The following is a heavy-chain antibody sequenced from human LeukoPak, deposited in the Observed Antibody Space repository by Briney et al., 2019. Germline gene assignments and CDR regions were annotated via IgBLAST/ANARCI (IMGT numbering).Heavy chain of an antibody. CDR3: ARVAGESRDY. Sequence: GGSLRLSCAVSGFTFSRYTMNWVRQAPGKGLEWVSSIGSGSGLIFYPGSVKGRFTISRDNTKNSLNLQMNSLRVEDTAVYYCARVAGESRDYWGQGTLVTVSS. J-gene: IGHJ4*02. CDR1: GFTFSRYT. CDR2: IGSGSGLI. D-gene: IGHD3-10*01. V-gene: IGHV3-21*01.